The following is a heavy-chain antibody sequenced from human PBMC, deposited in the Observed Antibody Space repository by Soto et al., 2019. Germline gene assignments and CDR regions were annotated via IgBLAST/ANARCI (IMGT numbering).Heavy chain of an antibody. CDR1: GYNFIDYD. V-gene: IGHV1-8*01. J-gene: IGHJ5*02. CDR2: MTPNSGNT. D-gene: IGHD6-19*01. CDR3: SRNPYGSGLFDP. Sequence: ASVKVSCKAAGYNFIDYDINWRRQSTGQGLEWMGWMTPNSGNTGYAQKFQGRVTLTRDTSIGTAYMELSSLKTEDTAVYYCSRNPYGSGLFDPWGQGTLVTVSS.